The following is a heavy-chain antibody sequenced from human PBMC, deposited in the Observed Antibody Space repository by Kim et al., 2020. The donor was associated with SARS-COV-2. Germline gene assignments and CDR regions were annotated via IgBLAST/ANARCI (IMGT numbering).Heavy chain of an antibody. Sequence: SETLSLTCTVSGGSISRYYWSWIRQPPGKGLEWIGYIYNSGSTNYNPSLKSRVTISLDTSKNQFSLKLSSVTAADTAVYFCARSLDYSYYMDFWGKGTT. V-gene: IGHV4-59*01. CDR2: IYNSGST. J-gene: IGHJ6*03. CDR1: GGSISRYY. CDR3: ARSLDYSYYMDF.